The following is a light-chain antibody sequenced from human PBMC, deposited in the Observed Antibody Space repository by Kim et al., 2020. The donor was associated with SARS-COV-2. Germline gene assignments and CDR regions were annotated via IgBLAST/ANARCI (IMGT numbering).Light chain of an antibody. V-gene: IGKV1-33*01. CDR1: QDITKY. CDR2: DVS. J-gene: IGKJ5*01. CDR3: QQYANLPIT. Sequence: ASVGDRVTITCQAIQDITKYLNWYQQKPGKTPKLLIYDVSNLERGVPSRFSGAGFGKNFTFTISSLHPEDAATYFCQQYANLPITFGQGTRLEIK.